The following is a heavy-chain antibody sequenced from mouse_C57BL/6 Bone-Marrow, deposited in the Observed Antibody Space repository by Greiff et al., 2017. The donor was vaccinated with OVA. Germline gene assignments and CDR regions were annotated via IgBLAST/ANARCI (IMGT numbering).Heavy chain of an antibody. J-gene: IGHJ3*01. CDR2: ISNGGGST. CDR3: ARTVGGYPSWFAY. CDR1: GFTFSDYY. V-gene: IGHV5-12*01. D-gene: IGHD1-1*02. Sequence: EVQGVESGGGLVQPGGSLKLSCAASGFTFSDYYMYWVRQTPEKRLEWVAYISNGGGSTYYPDTVKGRFTISRDNAKNTLYLQMSRLKSEDTAMYYCARTVGGYPSWFAYWGQGTLVTVSA.